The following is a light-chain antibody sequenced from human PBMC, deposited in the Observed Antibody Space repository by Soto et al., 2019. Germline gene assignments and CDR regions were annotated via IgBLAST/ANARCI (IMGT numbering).Light chain of an antibody. V-gene: IGKV3-15*01. CDR1: QSVSSN. Sequence: EIVMTQSPATLSVSPGERATLSCRASQSVSSNLAWYQQKPGQAPRLLIYGAPTRATGIPARFSGSGSGTEFTLTISSLQSEDFAVYYCQQYNNWPPELTFGGGTKVDIK. CDR3: QQYNNWPPELT. J-gene: IGKJ4*01. CDR2: GAP.